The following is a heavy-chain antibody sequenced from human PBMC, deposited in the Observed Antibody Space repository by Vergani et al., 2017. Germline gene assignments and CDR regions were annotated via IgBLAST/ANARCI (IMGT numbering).Heavy chain of an antibody. Sequence: QVQLVESGGGVVQPGRSLRLSCAASGFTFSSYGMHWVRQAPGKGLEWVAVIWYDGSNKYYADSVKGRFTISRDNSKNTLYLQMNSLRAEDTAVYYCAGDPRRRGWYEGDYWGQGTLVTVSS. J-gene: IGHJ4*02. D-gene: IGHD6-19*01. CDR1: GFTFSSYG. CDR2: IWYDGSNK. V-gene: IGHV3-33*01. CDR3: AGDPRRRGWYEGDY.